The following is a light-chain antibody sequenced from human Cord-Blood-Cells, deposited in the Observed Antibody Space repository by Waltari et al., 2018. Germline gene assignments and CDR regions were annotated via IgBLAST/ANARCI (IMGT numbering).Light chain of an antibody. Sequence: DIQLTHSPSFLSASVGDRVTITCRASQGISSYLAWYQQKPGKAPKHLIYAVSTLQSGVPSRFRGSESGTECTLTHSSLQAEDFATYYCQQLNSYRPGTCCQATRLKI. CDR1: QGISSY. CDR3: QQLNSYRPGT. CDR2: AVS. J-gene: IGKJ5*01. V-gene: IGKV1-9*01.